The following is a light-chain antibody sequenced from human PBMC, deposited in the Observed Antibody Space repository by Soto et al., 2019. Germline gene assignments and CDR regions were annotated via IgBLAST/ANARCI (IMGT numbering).Light chain of an antibody. J-gene: IGKJ1*01. V-gene: IGKV3-11*01. CDR2: DAS. CDR1: QSVRSY. CDR3: QQRSNSPWT. Sequence: EIVLTQSPATLSLSPGERATLSCRASQSVRSYLAWYQQKPGQAPRLLIYDASNRATGIPARFSGSGSGTDFTLTISSLEPEDFAVYYCQQRSNSPWTFGQGTKVEIK.